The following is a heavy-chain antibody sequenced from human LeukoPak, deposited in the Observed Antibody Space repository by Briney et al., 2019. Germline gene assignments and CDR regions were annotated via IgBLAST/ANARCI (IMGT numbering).Heavy chain of an antibody. CDR2: ISSSSGGTI. CDR1: GFIFRCYG. V-gene: IGHV3-48*01. CDR3: ARDRGYCSGGTCYASFDH. Sequence: GGSLTLSRAASGFIFRCYGMNWVRQAPGKGVEFILFISSSSGGTIYYADSVKGRFTISRDNAKNSVYLQMNSLRAEDTAVYYCARDRGYCSGGTCYASFDHWGQGTLVTVSS. J-gene: IGHJ4*02. D-gene: IGHD2-15*01.